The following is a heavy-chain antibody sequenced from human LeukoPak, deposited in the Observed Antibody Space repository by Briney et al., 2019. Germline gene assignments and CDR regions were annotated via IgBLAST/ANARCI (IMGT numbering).Heavy chain of an antibody. D-gene: IGHD2-15*01. J-gene: IGHJ4*02. CDR2: ISYDGSNK. Sequence: GGSLRLSCAASGFTFSSYGMHWVRQAPGKGLEWVAVISYDGSNKYYADSVKGRFTISRDNSKNTLYLQMNSLRAEDTAVYYCARDFRSGGSCQDYWGQGTLVTVSS. V-gene: IGHV3-30*03. CDR1: GFTFSSYG. CDR3: ARDFRSGGSCQDY.